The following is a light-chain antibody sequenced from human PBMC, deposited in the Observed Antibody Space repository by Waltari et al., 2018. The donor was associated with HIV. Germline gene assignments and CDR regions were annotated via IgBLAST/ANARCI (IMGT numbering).Light chain of an antibody. J-gene: IGLJ2*01. CDR1: SSTTGAGYD. CDR3: QSYDNNLSGV. Sequence: QSVLTQPPSVSGAPGQRVTISCPGSSSTTGAGYDVHWSQQFPGTAPKLLIYGNSNRPAGVPDRVSGSKSGTSASLAITGLQAEDEADYYCQSYDNNLSGVFGGGTKLTVL. V-gene: IGLV1-40*01. CDR2: GNS.